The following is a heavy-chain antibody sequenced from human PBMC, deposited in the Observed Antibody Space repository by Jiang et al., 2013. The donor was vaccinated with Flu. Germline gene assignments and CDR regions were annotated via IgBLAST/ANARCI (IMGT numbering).Heavy chain of an antibody. J-gene: IGHJ3*02. D-gene: IGHD7-27*01. V-gene: IGHV4-31*03. CDR2: IYYSGST. CDR1: GGSISSGGYY. Sequence: GSGLVKPSQTLSLTCTVSGGSISSGGYYWSWIRQHPGKGLEWIGYIYYSGSTYYNPSLKSRVTISVDTSKNQFSLKLSSVTAADTAVYYCARDLFNWGKRGDAFDIWGQGTMVTVSS. CDR3: ARDLFNWGKRGDAFDI.